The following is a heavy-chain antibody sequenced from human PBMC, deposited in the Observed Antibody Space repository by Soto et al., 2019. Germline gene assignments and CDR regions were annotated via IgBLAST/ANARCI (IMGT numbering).Heavy chain of an antibody. J-gene: IGHJ6*02. CDR2: STGAGGRL. CDR1: GFPFSNYG. V-gene: IGHV3-23*01. Sequence: GGSLRLSCVASGFPFSNYGMSLVRQSPGKGLEWVASSTGAGGRLYNEDSVKGRFTISRDNSKNSLYLQLHSLRADETAIYYCEKGHTDEFGHFYYYGMDVWGQGTTVTLFS. D-gene: IGHD3-16*01. CDR3: EKGHTDEFGHFYYYGMDV.